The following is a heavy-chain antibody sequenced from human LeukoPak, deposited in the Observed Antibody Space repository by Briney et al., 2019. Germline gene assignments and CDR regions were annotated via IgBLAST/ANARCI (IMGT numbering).Heavy chain of an antibody. Sequence: PGGSLRLSCTASGFTFGNYAMSWVRQAPGMGLEWVSALSGSGSSTFYADSVKGRFIISRDNSKNTLYLQMRSLIFEDTAVYYCANVIIAAVGYEYFQYWGQGTLVSVSS. CDR3: ANVIIAAVGYEYFQY. V-gene: IGHV3-23*01. D-gene: IGHD6-13*01. CDR2: LSGSGSST. CDR1: GFTFGNYA. J-gene: IGHJ1*01.